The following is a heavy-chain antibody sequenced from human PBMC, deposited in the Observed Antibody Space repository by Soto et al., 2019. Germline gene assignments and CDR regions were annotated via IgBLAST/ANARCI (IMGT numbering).Heavy chain of an antibody. J-gene: IGHJ6*02. D-gene: IGHD6-19*01. CDR3: ARDLKVAASRSYSGDGVDV. V-gene: IGHV3-21*01. CDR1: GFSFSNYT. CDR2: ISRSSSNI. Sequence: EVPLVESGGGLVKPGGSLRLSCAASGFSFSNYTMNWVRQAPGKGLDWLSSISRSSSNIFYGDSVKGRFTVSRDNANNLLYLQINRLMAEDTAIYYCARDLKVAASRSYSGDGVDVWGQGTTVTVSS.